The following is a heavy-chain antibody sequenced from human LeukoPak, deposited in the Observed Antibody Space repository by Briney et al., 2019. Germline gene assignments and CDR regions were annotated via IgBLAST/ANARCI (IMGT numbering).Heavy chain of an antibody. J-gene: IGHJ3*02. D-gene: IGHD3-22*01. CDR1: GYTLTELS. CDR2: FDPEDGET. CDR3: ATEGPYDSSGFDAFDI. V-gene: IGHV1-24*01. Sequence: ASVKVSCTVSGYTLTELSMHWVRQAPGKGLEWMGGFDPEDGETIYAQKFQGRVTMTEDTSTDTAYMELSSLRSEDTAVYYCATEGPYDSSGFDAFDIWGQGTMVTVSS.